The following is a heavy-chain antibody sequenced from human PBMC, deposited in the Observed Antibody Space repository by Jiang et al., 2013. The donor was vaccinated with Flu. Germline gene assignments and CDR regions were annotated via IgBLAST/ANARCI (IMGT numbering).Heavy chain of an antibody. V-gene: IGHV4-59*08. D-gene: IGHD3-22*01. Sequence: TLSLTCTVSGGSISSYYWSWIRQPPGKGLEWIGYIYYSGSTNYNPSLKSRVTISVDTSKNQFSLKLSSVTAADTAVYYCARQVDYYDGGSGAFDIWGQGTMVTVSS. J-gene: IGHJ3*02. CDR3: ARQVDYYDGGSGAFDI. CDR2: IYYSGST. CDR1: GGSISSYY.